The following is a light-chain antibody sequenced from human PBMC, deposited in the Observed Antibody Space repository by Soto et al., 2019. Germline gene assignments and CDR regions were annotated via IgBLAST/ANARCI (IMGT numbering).Light chain of an antibody. CDR2: NNN. J-gene: IGLJ3*02. V-gene: IGLV1-44*01. CDR1: SSNLGSYT. CDR3: AAWDDSLNGWV. Sequence: QSVLTQPPSASGTPGQRVTISCSGSSSNLGSYTLNWYQQVPGTATTLLIYNNNERPSWVPDRFSVSKSGTSASLAISWLQSEDEDEYHCAAWDDSLNGWVFGGGTKLTVL.